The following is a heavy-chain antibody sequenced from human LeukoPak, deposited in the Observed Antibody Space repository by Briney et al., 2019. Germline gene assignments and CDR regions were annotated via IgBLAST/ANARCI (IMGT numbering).Heavy chain of an antibody. CDR1: GGSISPYY. Sequence: PSETLSLTCTVSGGSISPYYWSWIRQPPGKGLEWIGYIYYSGSTNYNPSLKSRVTISVDTSKKQFSLKPNSVTAADTAVYYCARGKGYFDYWGQGTLVTVSS. V-gene: IGHV4-59*01. CDR3: ARGKGYFDY. J-gene: IGHJ4*02. CDR2: IYYSGST.